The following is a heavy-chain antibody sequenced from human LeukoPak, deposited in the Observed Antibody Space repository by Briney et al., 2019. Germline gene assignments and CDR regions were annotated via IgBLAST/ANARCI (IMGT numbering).Heavy chain of an antibody. Sequence: GGSLRLSCAASGFTFSSYWMSWVRQAPGKGLEWVANIKQDGSEKYYVDSVKGRFTISRDNAKNSLYLQMNSLRAEDTAVYYCARVYSSSRYGDWFDPWGQGTLVTVSS. D-gene: IGHD6-13*01. V-gene: IGHV3-7*01. J-gene: IGHJ5*02. CDR2: IKQDGSEK. CDR1: GFTFSSYW. CDR3: ARVYSSSRYGDWFDP.